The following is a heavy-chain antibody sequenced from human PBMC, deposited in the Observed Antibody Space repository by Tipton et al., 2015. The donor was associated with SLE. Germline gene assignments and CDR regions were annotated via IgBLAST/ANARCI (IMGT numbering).Heavy chain of an antibody. D-gene: IGHD1-1*01. CDR2: IYHRGST. J-gene: IGHJ6*03. Sequence: TLSLTCTVSGGSISSSGYYWAWIRQPPGKGLEWIGNIYHRGSTSYNPSLKTRLTMSVDTSRDQFSLTLNSVTAADTGIYYCARGREWNWSPYYMDVWGKGTTVTVSS. CDR3: ARGREWNWSPYYMDV. V-gene: IGHV4-39*07. CDR1: GGSISSSGYY.